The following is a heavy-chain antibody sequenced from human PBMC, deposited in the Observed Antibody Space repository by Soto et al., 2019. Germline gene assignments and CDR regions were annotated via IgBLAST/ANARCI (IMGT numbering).Heavy chain of an antibody. CDR3: ARTLWFGELLGGMDV. Sequence: QVQLVESGGGVVQPGRSLRLSCAASGFTFSSYAMHWVRQAPGKGLEWVAVISYGGSNKYYADSVKGRFTISRDNSKNTLYLQMNSLRAEDTAVYYCARTLWFGELLGGMDVWGQGTTVTVSS. J-gene: IGHJ6*02. V-gene: IGHV3-30-3*01. CDR1: GFTFSSYA. CDR2: ISYGGSNK. D-gene: IGHD3-10*01.